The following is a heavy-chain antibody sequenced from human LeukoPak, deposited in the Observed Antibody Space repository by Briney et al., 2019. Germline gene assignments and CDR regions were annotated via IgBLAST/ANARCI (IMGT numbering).Heavy chain of an antibody. CDR2: IWYDGSNK. J-gene: IGHJ4*02. Sequence: PGGSLRLSCAASGXTFSSYGMHWVRQAPGKGLEWVAVIWYDGSNKYYADSVKGRFTISRDNSKNTLYLQVNSLRAEDTAVYYCARGSGSSQYYFDYWGQGTLVTVSS. V-gene: IGHV3-33*01. D-gene: IGHD3-10*01. CDR3: ARGSGSSQYYFDY. CDR1: GXTFSSYG.